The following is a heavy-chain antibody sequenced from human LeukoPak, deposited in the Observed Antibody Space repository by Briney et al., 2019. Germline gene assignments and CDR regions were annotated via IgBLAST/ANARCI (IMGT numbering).Heavy chain of an antibody. D-gene: IGHD3-22*01. V-gene: IGHV3-74*01. J-gene: IGHJ4*02. Sequence: GGSLRLSXAASGFTFSSYWMHWVRQAPGKGLVWVSRINSDGSSTSYADSVKGRFTISRDNAKNTLYLQMSSLRAEDTAVYYCARVDYYDSSGYYRWGQGTLVTVSS. CDR1: GFTFSSYW. CDR3: ARVDYYDSSGYYR. CDR2: INSDGSST.